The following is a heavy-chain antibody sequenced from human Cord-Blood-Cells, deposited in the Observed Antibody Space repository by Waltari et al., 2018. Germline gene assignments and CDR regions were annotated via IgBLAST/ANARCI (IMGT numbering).Heavy chain of an antibody. Sequence: QVQLVESGGGVVQPGRSLRLSCAASGFTFSSYAMHWVRQAPGKGLEWVAVISYDGSNKYYADSVKGRFTISRDNSKNTLYLQMNSLRAEDTAVYYCARGGMTTVTNWFDPWGQGTLVTVSS. CDR3: ARGGMTTVTNWFDP. CDR2: ISYDGSNK. CDR1: GFTFSSYA. V-gene: IGHV3-30-3*01. J-gene: IGHJ5*02. D-gene: IGHD4-4*01.